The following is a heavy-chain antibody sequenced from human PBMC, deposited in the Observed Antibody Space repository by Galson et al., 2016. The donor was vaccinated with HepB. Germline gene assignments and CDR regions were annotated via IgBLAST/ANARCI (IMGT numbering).Heavy chain of an antibody. J-gene: IGHJ4*02. Sequence: SVKVSCKASGYTFKNYPITWVRQAPGQGLEWMGWISAYNGNTNYAQKFQGRFTMTTDTSTSTGYMELRSLRSDDTAVYYCASLYCTGGFCTPRFDSWGQGTLATVSS. CDR3: ASLYCTGGFCTPRFDS. V-gene: IGHV1-18*01. CDR1: GYTFKNYP. D-gene: IGHD2-8*02. CDR2: ISAYNGNT.